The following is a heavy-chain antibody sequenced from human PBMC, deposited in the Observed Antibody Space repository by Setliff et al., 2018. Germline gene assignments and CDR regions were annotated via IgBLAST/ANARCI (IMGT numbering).Heavy chain of an antibody. CDR3: ARDHDGSGYKRDWFDP. CDR2: IHASGSP. J-gene: IGHJ5*02. Sequence: PSETLSLTCTVSGGSITRGSFYWSWIRQSDGKRLEWIGRIHASGSPNYNPSLKSRVTISLDPSANQFSLNLSSVTAADTAFYYCARDHDGSGYKRDWFDPWGQGILVTVSS. CDR1: GGSITRGSFY. V-gene: IGHV4-61*02. D-gene: IGHD5-12*01.